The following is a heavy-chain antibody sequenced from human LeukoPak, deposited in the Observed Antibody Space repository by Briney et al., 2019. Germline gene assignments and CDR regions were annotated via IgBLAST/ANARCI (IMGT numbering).Heavy chain of an antibody. CDR2: ISYDGNNK. V-gene: IGHV3-30*18. Sequence: GRSLRLSCAASGFTFSNYGIHWVRQAPGKGLEWVAVISYDGNNKYYADSVKGRFTLSRDNSKNTLYLQMNSLRAEDTAVYYCAKSHYYGSGSYDYWGQGTLVTVSS. CDR3: AKSHYYGSGSYDY. J-gene: IGHJ4*02. CDR1: GFTFSNYG. D-gene: IGHD3-10*01.